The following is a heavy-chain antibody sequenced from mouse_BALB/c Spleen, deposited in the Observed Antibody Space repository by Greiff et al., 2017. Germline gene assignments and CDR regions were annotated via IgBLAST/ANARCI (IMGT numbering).Heavy chain of an antibody. D-gene: IGHD3-3*01. Sequence: VQLQQSGAELVKPGASVKLSCTASGFNIKDTYMHWVKQRPEQGLEWIGRIDPANGNTKYDPKFQGKATITADTSSNTAYLQLSSLTSEDTAVYYCARGTGWAWFAYWGQGTLVTVSA. CDR2: IDPANGNT. CDR3: ARGTGWAWFAY. J-gene: IGHJ3*01. V-gene: IGHV14-3*02. CDR1: GFNIKDTY.